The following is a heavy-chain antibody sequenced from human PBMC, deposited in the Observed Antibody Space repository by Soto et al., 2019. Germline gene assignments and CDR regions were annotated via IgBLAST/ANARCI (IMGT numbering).Heavy chain of an antibody. CDR3: ARKGPLSNNRNQLGF. CDR2: IYYNGNT. J-gene: IGHJ4*01. D-gene: IGHD1-1*01. V-gene: IGHV4-39*01. CDR1: GGSISSSPYY. Sequence: SETLSLTCTVSGGSISSSPYYWGWIRQPPGKGLEWIGNIYYNGNTFYNPSLKSRVTISVNTSKNQFSPKLNSVTPADTAVYYFARKGPLSNNRNQLGFRGQGNLVTVSS.